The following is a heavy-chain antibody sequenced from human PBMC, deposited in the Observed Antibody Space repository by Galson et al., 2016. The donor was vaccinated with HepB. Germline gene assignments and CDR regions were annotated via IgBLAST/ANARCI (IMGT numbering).Heavy chain of an antibody. CDR2: ITRSGGTT. CDR3: ARDVRGSEDY. J-gene: IGHJ4*02. CDR1: GFTFNNYD. Sequence: SLRLSCAASGFTFNNYDMHWFRQAPGKGLEWVSYITRSGGTTLYADSVKDRFTISRDNAKNSLYLQMNSLRDEDTAVYYCARDVRGSEDYWGQGTLVTVSS. V-gene: IGHV3-48*02. D-gene: IGHD1-26*01.